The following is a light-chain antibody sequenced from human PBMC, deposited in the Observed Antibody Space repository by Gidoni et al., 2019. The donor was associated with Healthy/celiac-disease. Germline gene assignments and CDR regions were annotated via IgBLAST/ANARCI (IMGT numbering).Light chain of an antibody. J-gene: IGKJ4*01. CDR3: QKYGSSPFT. CDR2: GAS. V-gene: IGKV3-20*01. Sequence: DIVLTHSPGTLSLSPGARATLSCRASQSVSSSDLAWYQQKPGQAPRLLIYGASSRATGIPDRFSGSGSGTDVTLTISRLEPEDFAVYYCQKYGSSPFTFXGXTKVEIK. CDR1: QSVSSSD.